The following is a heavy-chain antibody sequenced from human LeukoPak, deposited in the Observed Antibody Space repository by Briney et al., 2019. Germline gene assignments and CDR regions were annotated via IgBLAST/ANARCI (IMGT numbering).Heavy chain of an antibody. V-gene: IGHV3-23*01. D-gene: IGHD3-22*01. Sequence: GGSLRLSCAASGFTFRSYAMSWVRQAPGKGLEWVSAISGRGGSTYYADSVKGRFTISRDNSKNTLYLLMNSLRAEDTAVYYCAKDLGDSSAFYAFDMWGQGTMVTVSS. J-gene: IGHJ3*02. CDR2: ISGRGGST. CDR3: AKDLGDSSAFYAFDM. CDR1: GFTFRSYA.